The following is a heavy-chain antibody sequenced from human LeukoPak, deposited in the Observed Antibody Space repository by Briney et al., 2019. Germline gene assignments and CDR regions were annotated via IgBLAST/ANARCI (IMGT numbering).Heavy chain of an antibody. J-gene: IGHJ5*02. D-gene: IGHD3-16*01. CDR1: GGSVTSGIYH. Sequence: SETLSLTCSVSGGSVTSGIYHWGWIRQAPGKGLEWIGSVYFDGGTHYNPSLQSRVTVSVDTSKNQFSLRLRSVTAADTALYYCARDHYYDGRGRFDPWGQGTLVTVSS. CDR3: ARDHYYDGRGRFDP. CDR2: VYFDGGT. V-gene: IGHV4-39*07.